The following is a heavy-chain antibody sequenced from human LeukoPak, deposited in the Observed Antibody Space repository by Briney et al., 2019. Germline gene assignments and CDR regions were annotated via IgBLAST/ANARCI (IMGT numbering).Heavy chain of an antibody. CDR3: ARDRYCSGGSCRYRYSYGLVY. J-gene: IGHJ4*02. V-gene: IGHV4-39*07. CDR2: VYYTGST. Sequence: RPSETLSLTCTVSGGSVSSSNDYWGWIRQPPGRGLEWIGSVYYTGSTYHNPSLKSRVTMSVDTSKNQFSLKLSSVTAADTAVYYCARDRYCSGGSCRYRYSYGLVYWGQGTLVTVSS. CDR1: GGSVSSSNDY. D-gene: IGHD2-15*01.